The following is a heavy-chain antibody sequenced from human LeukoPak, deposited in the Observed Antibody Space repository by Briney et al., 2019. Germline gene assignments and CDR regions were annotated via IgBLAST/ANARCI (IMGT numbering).Heavy chain of an antibody. CDR3: ARRDYSNGGFDY. Sequence: SETLSLTCTVSGYSISSGYYWGWIRQPPGKVLEWIGSIYHSGSTYYNPSLKSRVTISVDTSTNQFSLKLSSVTAADTAVYYCARRDYSNGGFDYWGQGTLVTVSS. D-gene: IGHD4-11*01. V-gene: IGHV4-38-2*02. CDR2: IYHSGST. J-gene: IGHJ4*02. CDR1: GYSISSGYY.